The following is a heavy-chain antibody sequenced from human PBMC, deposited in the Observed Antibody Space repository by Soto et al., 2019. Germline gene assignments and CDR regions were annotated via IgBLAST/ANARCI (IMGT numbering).Heavy chain of an antibody. V-gene: IGHV3-72*01. CDR2: TKNKPNNYTT. J-gene: IGHJ6*02. CDR1: GFTFTDHY. CDR3: AREIRRDYYYYYPLDV. Sequence: GGSLRLSCLASGFTFTDHYMDWVRQAPGTGLEWIARTKNKPNNYTTTYAASVKGRFTISRDDSESSLYLQMNNLKTEDTAVYYCAREIRRDYYYYYPLDVWGQGTVVTVSS.